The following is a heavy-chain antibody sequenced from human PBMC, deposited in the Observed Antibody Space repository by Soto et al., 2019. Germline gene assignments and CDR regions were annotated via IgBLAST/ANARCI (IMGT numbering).Heavy chain of an antibody. D-gene: IGHD1-26*01. CDR1: GFTFSSYG. V-gene: IGHV3-33*01. Sequence: QPGGSLRLSCAASGFTFSSYGMHWVRQAPGKGLEWVAVIWYDGSNKYYADSVKGRFTISRDNSKNTLYLQMNSLRAEDTAVYYCAYSGSYRDAFDIWGQGTMVTVSS. CDR3: AYSGSYRDAFDI. J-gene: IGHJ3*02. CDR2: IWYDGSNK.